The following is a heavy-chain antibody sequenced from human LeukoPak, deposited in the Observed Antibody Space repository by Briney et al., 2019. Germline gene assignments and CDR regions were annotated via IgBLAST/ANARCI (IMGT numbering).Heavy chain of an antibody. Sequence: SDTLSLICTVSGGSISSYYWSWIRQPAGGGLEWIGRIYTRESTNYNPSLKSGVTMSVDTSKNHFSLMLKSVTAADTAVYYCARRDNYDSSGYLAQFDYWGQGTLVTVSS. CDR2: IYTREST. D-gene: IGHD3-22*01. J-gene: IGHJ4*02. CDR1: GGSISSYY. V-gene: IGHV4-4*07. CDR3: ARRDNYDSSGYLAQFDY.